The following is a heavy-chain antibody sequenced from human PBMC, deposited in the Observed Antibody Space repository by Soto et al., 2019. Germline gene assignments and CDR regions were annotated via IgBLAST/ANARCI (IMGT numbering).Heavy chain of an antibody. Sequence: QVHLVQSGAEVKKPGASVKLYCKASGYTFSNYGIHWVRQSPGQRLEWMGWINAGNGNTKYSEKFQGRVTMTMDTSASTAYREVSSLRSEYAAVYFCARSEYSSGWYHWYFDFWGRGTMVTVSA. J-gene: IGHJ2*01. CDR3: ARSEYSSGWYHWYFDF. CDR1: GYTFSNYG. CDR2: INAGNGNT. D-gene: IGHD6-19*01. V-gene: IGHV1-3*01.